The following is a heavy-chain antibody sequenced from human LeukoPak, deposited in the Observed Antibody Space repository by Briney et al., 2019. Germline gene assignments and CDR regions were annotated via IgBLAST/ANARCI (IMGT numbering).Heavy chain of an antibody. V-gene: IGHV3-20*04. CDR1: GFTFDDYG. CDR3: ARAVGIAAAGPSYYYYYYMDV. CDR2: INWNGGST. D-gene: IGHD6-13*01. J-gene: IGHJ6*03. Sequence: PGGSLRLSCAASGFTFDDYGMSWVRQAPGKGLEWVSGINWNGGSTGYADSVKGRFTISRDNAKNSLYLQMNSLRAGDTAVYYCARAVGIAAAGPSYYYYYYMDVWDKGTTVTISS.